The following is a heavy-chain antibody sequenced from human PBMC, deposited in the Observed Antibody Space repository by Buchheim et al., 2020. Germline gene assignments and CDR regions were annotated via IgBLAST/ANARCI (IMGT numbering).Heavy chain of an antibody. CDR2: ISGSGGGT. Sequence: EVQLLESGGGLVQPGGSLRLSCAASGFTFSSYAMSWVRQAPGKGLEWVSGISGSGGGTYYADSVKGRFTISRDNSKNTLNLQMNSLRAEDTPIYYCAKDEYSSGWLYGMDVWGQGTT. V-gene: IGHV3-23*01. CDR3: AKDEYSSGWLYGMDV. D-gene: IGHD6-19*01. J-gene: IGHJ6*02. CDR1: GFTFSSYA.